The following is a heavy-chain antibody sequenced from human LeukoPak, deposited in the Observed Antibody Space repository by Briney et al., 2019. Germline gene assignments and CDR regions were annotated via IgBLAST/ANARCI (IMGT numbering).Heavy chain of an antibody. D-gene: IGHD2-15*01. V-gene: IGHV4-30-2*01. Sequence: SETLSLTRAVSGGSISSGGYSWSWIRQPPGKGLEWIGYTYHSGSTYYNPSLKSRVTISVDRSKNQFSLKLSSVTAADTAVYYCASGYCSGGSCYSSLDYWGQGTLVTVSS. CDR1: GGSISSGGYS. CDR3: ASGYCSGGSCYSSLDY. CDR2: TYHSGST. J-gene: IGHJ4*02.